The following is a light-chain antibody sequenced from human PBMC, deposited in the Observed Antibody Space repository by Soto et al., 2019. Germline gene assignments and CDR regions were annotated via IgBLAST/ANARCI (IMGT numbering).Light chain of an antibody. CDR1: SNDIGGHNH. J-gene: IGLJ3*02. CDR2: EVT. Sequence: QSALTQPASVSGSPGQSITISCTGTSNDIGGHNHVSWYQQHPGNSPKLIIYEVTERPSEVSNRFSASKSGTTASLTISGLQAEDEADYYCCSYAGIITWVCGGGTKVTVL. CDR3: CSYAGIITWV. V-gene: IGLV2-23*02.